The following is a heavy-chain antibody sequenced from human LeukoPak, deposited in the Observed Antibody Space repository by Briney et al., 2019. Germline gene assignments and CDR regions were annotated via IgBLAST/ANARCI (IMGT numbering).Heavy chain of an antibody. V-gene: IGHV4-39*01. CDR1: GGSISSSSYS. D-gene: IGHD3-22*01. Sequence: SETLSLTCTVSGGSISSSSYSWGWIRQPPGKGLEWIGSIYYSGSTYYNPSLKSRVTISVDTSKNQFSLKLSSVTAADAAVYYCARQASNYYDSSGYYSIDYWGQGTLVTVSS. CDR3: ARQASNYYDSSGYYSIDY. CDR2: IYYSGST. J-gene: IGHJ4*02.